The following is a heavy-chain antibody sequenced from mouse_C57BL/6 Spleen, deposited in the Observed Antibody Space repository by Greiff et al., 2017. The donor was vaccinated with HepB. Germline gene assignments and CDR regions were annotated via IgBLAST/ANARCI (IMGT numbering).Heavy chain of an antibody. Sequence: EVQLVESGGGLVQPGGSLSLSCAASGFTFTDYYMSWVRQPPGKALEWLGFIRNKANGYTTEYSAAVKGRFTISRANSQSILYLQMNALRAEDSATYYCARYLLWIPTDPYYYAMDYWGQGTSVTVSS. V-gene: IGHV7-3*01. CDR2: IRNKANGYTT. CDR3: ARYLLWIPTDPYYYAMDY. J-gene: IGHJ4*01. CDR1: GFTFTDYY. D-gene: IGHD2-9*01.